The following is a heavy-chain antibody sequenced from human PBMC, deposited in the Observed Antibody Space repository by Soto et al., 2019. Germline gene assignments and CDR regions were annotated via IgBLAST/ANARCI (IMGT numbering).Heavy chain of an antibody. CDR2: ISGSGGST. J-gene: IGHJ4*02. CDR1: GFTFSSYA. CDR3: AKTAKHYGDNEDPFDY. D-gene: IGHD4-17*01. V-gene: IGHV3-23*01. Sequence: VQLLESGGGLVQPGGSLRLSCAASGFTFSSYAMSWVRQAPGKGLEGVSAISGSGGSTYYADSVKGRFTISRDNSKNTLYLQMNSLRAEDTAVYYCAKTAKHYGDNEDPFDYRGQGTLVTVSS.